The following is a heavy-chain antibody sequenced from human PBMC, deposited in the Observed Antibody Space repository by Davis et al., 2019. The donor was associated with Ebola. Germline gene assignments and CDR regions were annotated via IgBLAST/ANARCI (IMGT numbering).Heavy chain of an antibody. J-gene: IGHJ4*02. D-gene: IGHD2-8*02. V-gene: IGHV3-23*01. CDR2: ISIIGGST. CDR3: AKGLAGGVAYWDHFDS. Sequence: GESLKISCAASGFSFSSYAMSWVRQAPGKGLEWVSGISIIGGSTEYADSVKGRFTISRDNSNNTLFLQMHSLRAEDTAVYYCAKGLAGGVAYWDHFDSWGQGTLVTVSS. CDR1: GFSFSSYA.